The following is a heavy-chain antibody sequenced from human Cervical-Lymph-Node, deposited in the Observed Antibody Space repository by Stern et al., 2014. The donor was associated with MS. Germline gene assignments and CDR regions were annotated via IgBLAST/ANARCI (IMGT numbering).Heavy chain of an antibody. Sequence: DVQLVESGGGLVKPGGSLRLSCSASGFTISGHTMNWVRQSPGKGLEWLSAITTSSNKIDYADSVKGRFTISRDNAKNSVYLQMNSLRAEDTAVYYCASGYGGVWGQGTLVTVSS. D-gene: IGHD3-16*01. CDR3: ASGYGGV. CDR2: ITTSSNKI. J-gene: IGHJ4*02. V-gene: IGHV3-21*06. CDR1: GFTISGHT.